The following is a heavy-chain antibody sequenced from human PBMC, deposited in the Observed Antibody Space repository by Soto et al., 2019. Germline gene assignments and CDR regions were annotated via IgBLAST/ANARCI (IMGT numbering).Heavy chain of an antibody. CDR1: GFTFSSYG. D-gene: IGHD6-19*01. J-gene: IGHJ4*01. Sequence: QVQLVESGGGVVQPGRSLRLSCVASGFTFSSYGIHWVRQAPGKGLEWVAVISNDGSNEYYADSVKGRFTISRDNSKNTLYLQMDSLRPEDTAVYDCAKEITVAGDLDYWCHGTLVTVAS. CDR3: AKEITVAGDLDY. V-gene: IGHV3-30*18. CDR2: ISNDGSNE.